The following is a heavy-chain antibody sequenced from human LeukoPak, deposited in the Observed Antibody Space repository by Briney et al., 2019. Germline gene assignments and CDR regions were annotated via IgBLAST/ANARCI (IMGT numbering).Heavy chain of an antibody. J-gene: IGHJ4*02. V-gene: IGHV3-23*01. D-gene: IGHD1-26*01. Sequence: GGSLRLSCAASGFTFSDYAMSWVRQAPGKGLEWVSGISGSASTISYADSVKGRFTISRDNSKNTLYLQMNSLRAEDTAVYYCARRVGATGFDYWGQGTLVTVSS. CDR3: ARRVGATGFDY. CDR1: GFTFSDYA. CDR2: ISGSASTI.